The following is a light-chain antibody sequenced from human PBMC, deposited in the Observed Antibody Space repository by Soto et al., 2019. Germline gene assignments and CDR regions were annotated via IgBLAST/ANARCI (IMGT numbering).Light chain of an antibody. V-gene: IGLV1-40*01. Sequence: QSVLTQPPSVSGAPGQRVTISCTGSSSNIGAGYDVHWYQQLPGTTPKLLIYGNSNRPSGVPDRFSGSKSGTSASLAITGLQADDETDYYCQSYDSSLSALVFGGGTKLTVL. CDR2: GNS. CDR3: QSYDSSLSALV. J-gene: IGLJ2*01. CDR1: SSNIGAGYD.